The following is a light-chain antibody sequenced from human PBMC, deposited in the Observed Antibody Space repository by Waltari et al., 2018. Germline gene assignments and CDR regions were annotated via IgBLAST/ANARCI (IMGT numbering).Light chain of an antibody. CDR3: QQYNGYWT. Sequence: GVGSRSSSSWGDGYPQKPGAAPKLLIYKASTLESGVPSGFSGSGSGTEFTLAINSLQPDDFATYYCQQYNGYWTFGQGTKVEIK. CDR1: RSSSSW. V-gene: IGKV1-5*03. CDR2: KAS. J-gene: IGKJ1*01.